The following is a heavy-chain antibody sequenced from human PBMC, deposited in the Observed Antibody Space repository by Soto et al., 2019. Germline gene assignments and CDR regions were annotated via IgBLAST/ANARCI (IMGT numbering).Heavy chain of an antibody. Sequence: QVQLQESGPGLVKPSETLSLTCSVSGGSITSHYCSWFRQPPGKGLEWIGYIHHSGSTSYNPSLKSRVTMSVDTSKNQFSLKVSSVTAADTALYYCARQGFRQLHGLVDVWGPGTTVTVSS. D-gene: IGHD3-10*01. V-gene: IGHV4-59*08. J-gene: IGHJ6*02. CDR1: GGSITSHY. CDR2: IHHSGST. CDR3: ARQGFRQLHGLVDV.